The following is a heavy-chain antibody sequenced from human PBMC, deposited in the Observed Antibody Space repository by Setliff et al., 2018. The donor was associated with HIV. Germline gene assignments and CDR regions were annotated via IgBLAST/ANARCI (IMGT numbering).Heavy chain of an antibody. Sequence: GGSLRLSCTASGFTFGDYAVTWVRQSPGRGLELVGFSRSKSFGGTTEHAASVRGRFTISRDDSKSLAYLQMNSLKTEDTAVYYCLLYCSGTGCHLPDVWGQGTTVTVSS. D-gene: IGHD2-2*01. CDR1: GFTFGDYA. J-gene: IGHJ6*02. CDR2: SRSKSFGGTT. CDR3: LLYCSGTGCHLPDV. V-gene: IGHV3-49*04.